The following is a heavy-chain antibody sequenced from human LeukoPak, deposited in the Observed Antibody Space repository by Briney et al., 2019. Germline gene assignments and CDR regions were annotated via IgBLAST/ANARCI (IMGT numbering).Heavy chain of an antibody. CDR2: INHSGST. V-gene: IGHV4-34*01. Sequence: SETLSLTCAVYGGSFSGYYWSWIRQPPGKGLEWIGEINHSGSTNYSPSLKSRVTISVDTSKNQFSLKLSSVTAADTAVYYCAIMVRAGSFGYWGQGTLVTVSS. D-gene: IGHD3-10*01. J-gene: IGHJ4*02. CDR3: AIMVRAGSFGY. CDR1: GGSFSGYY.